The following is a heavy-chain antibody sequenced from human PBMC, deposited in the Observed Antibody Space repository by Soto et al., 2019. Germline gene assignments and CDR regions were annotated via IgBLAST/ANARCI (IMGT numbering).Heavy chain of an antibody. CDR1: GGTFSSYA. CDR3: ARNPSYYYDSSGPPDY. CDR2: IIPIFGTA. D-gene: IGHD3-22*01. V-gene: IGHV1-69*13. Sequence: GASVKVSFKASGGTFSSYAISWLRQAPGQGLEWMGGIIPIFGTANYAQKFQGRVTITADESTSTAYMELSSLRSEDTAVYYCARNPSYYYDSSGPPDYWGQGTLVTVSS. J-gene: IGHJ4*02.